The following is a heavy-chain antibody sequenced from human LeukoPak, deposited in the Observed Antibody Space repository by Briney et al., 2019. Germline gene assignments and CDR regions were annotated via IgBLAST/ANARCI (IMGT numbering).Heavy chain of an antibody. CDR2: ISSTSAYI. CDR1: GFALKSYS. D-gene: IGHD2-8*02. Sequence: PGGSPRLSCAGSGFALKSYSLSWVRQAPGKGLEWVSSISSTSAYIYYADSVKGRFTISRDNVDNVLYLQMNSLGAEDTAVYYCARVAVSGPTGWFDSWGQGTLVIVSS. CDR3: ARVAVSGPTGWFDS. V-gene: IGHV3-21*01. J-gene: IGHJ5*01.